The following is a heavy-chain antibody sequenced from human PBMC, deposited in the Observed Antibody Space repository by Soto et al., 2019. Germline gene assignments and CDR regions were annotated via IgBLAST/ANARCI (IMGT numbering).Heavy chain of an antibody. CDR1: GYTFTGYY. Sequence: ASVKVSCKASGYTFTGYYMHWVRQAPGQGLEWMGWMNPNSGNTGYAQKFQGRVTMTRNTSISTAYMELSSLRSEDTAVYYCARERTGTTSMDVWGQGTTVTVSS. D-gene: IGHD1-1*01. CDR3: ARERTGTTSMDV. V-gene: IGHV1-8*02. J-gene: IGHJ6*02. CDR2: MNPNSGNT.